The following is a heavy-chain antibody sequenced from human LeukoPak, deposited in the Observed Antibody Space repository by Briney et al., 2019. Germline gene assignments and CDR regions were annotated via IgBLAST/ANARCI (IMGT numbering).Heavy chain of an antibody. V-gene: IGHV3-23*01. CDR1: GFTFSSNA. D-gene: IGHD3-3*01. CDR2: ISSSCGCT. J-gene: IGHJ4*02. CDR3: AKRGYYDFWSGFDY. Sequence: PGGSLRLSCVVSGFTFSSNAMSWVRQAPGKGLEWGPSISSSCGCTYYADSVKGRFPISRDNCKNTVYLQMNSLRAEDTAVHYCAKRGYYDFWSGFDYWGQGTLVAVSS.